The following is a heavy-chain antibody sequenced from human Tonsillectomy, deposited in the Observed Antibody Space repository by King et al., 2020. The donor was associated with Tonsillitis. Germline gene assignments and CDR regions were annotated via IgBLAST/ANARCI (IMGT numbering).Heavy chain of an antibody. V-gene: IGHV1-69*18. Sequence: VQLVESGAEVKKPGSSVRVSCMAPGGTFSGDAISWVRQAPGQGVEWLGRIIPLFGTAVYAQSFQGRVTITADESTSTAYMELSSLRSGDTAVYFCARVKEGGDSVGPFDYGGQGPVVSVSS. CDR3: ARVKEGGDSVGPFDY. CDR1: GGTFSGDA. CDR2: IIPLFGTA. D-gene: IGHD4-17*01. J-gene: IGHJ4*02.